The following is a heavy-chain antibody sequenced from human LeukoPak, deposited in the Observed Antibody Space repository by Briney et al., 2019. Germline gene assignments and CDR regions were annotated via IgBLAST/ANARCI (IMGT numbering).Heavy chain of an antibody. D-gene: IGHD1-7*01. CDR1: GFIFSNAW. CDR2: IKSKADGGTR. J-gene: IGHJ6*02. V-gene: IGHV3-15*05. CDR3: TTELELYFYFGMDV. Sequence: GGSLRLSCAASGFIFSNAWMSWVRQAPGKGLEWVGRIKSKADGGTRDYAVSVKGRFSISRDDSKNTLYLQMNSLKIEDTAVYYCTTELELYFYFGMDVWGQGTTVTVSS.